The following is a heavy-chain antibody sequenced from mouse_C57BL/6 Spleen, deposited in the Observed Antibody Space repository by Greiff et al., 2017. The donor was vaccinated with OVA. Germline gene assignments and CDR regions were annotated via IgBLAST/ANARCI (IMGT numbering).Heavy chain of an antibody. Sequence: QVQLQQSGPELVKPGASVKISCKASGYAFSSSWMNWVKQRPGKGLEWIGRIYPGDGDTNYNGKFKGKATLTADKSSSTAYMQLSSLTSEDSAVDFWAGDYSSSCSYWYIDDWGTGTTVTVSS. V-gene: IGHV1-82*01. CDR3: AGDYSSSCSYWYIDD. CDR1: GYAFSSSW. D-gene: IGHD1-1*01. J-gene: IGHJ1*03. CDR2: IYPGDGDT.